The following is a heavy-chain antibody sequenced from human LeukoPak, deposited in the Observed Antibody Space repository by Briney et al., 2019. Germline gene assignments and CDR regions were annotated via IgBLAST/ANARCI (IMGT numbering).Heavy chain of an antibody. Sequence: SVKVSCKTSGYSFTSYGVSWVRQAPGQGLEWIGGIIPIFGPNYAQKFQGRATISADLATATAYMELSSLTSEDTSVYYCATGKDRSGYYYSLDYWGQGTLVAVSS. CDR2: IIPIFGP. CDR3: ATGKDRSGYYYSLDY. V-gene: IGHV1-69*13. CDR1: GYSFTSYG. J-gene: IGHJ4*02. D-gene: IGHD3-22*01.